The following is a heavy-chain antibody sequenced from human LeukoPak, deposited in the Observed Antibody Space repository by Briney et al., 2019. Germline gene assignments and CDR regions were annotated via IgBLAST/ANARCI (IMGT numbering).Heavy chain of an antibody. CDR3: ANPAPPQKRLRFDP. D-gene: IGHD3-3*01. Sequence: GGSLRLSCAAAGFTFSSYAMSWVRQAPGKGLEWVSAISGSGGSTYYADSVKGRFTTSRDNSKNTLYLQMNSLRAEDTAVYYCANPAPPQKRLRFDPWGQGTLVTVSS. V-gene: IGHV3-23*01. J-gene: IGHJ5*02. CDR1: GFTFSSYA. CDR2: ISGSGGST.